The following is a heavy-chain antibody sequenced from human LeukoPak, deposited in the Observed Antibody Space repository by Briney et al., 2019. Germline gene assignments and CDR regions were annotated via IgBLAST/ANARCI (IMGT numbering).Heavy chain of an antibody. V-gene: IGHV4-59*08. CDR3: ARVQRQTKYNWFDP. CDR2: ISYSGKT. D-gene: IGHD2-2*01. CDR1: GGSISNYY. Sequence: PSETLSLTCSVSGGSISNYYWSWIRQPPGKELEWIGYISYSGKTDSNPSLKSRVTISVDTSKNQFSLKLSSVTAADTAVYYCARVQRQTKYNWFDPWGQGTLVTVSS. J-gene: IGHJ5*02.